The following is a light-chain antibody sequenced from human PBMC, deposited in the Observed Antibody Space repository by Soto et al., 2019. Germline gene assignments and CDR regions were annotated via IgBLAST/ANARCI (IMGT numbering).Light chain of an antibody. J-gene: IGKJ4*01. Sequence: DIQMTQSPSTLSASVGNRVTITCRASQSISSWLAWYQQKPGKAPKLLIYKASSLESGVPSRFSGSGSGTEFTLTISSLQPDDFATYYCQQYNSYSLTFGGGTKVEIK. CDR1: QSISSW. V-gene: IGKV1-5*03. CDR2: KAS. CDR3: QQYNSYSLT.